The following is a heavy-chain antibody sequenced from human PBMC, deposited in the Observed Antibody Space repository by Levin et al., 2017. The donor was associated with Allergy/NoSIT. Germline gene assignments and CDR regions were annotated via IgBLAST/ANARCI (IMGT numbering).Heavy chain of an antibody. V-gene: IGHV4-39*01. CDR1: GGSFITSSYF. D-gene: IGHD3-10*01. J-gene: IGHJ4*02. Sequence: SETLSLTCTVSGGSFITSSYFWAWIRQPPGTGLEWLGSIYYSGTTYYNPSLKSRLTISIDTSTNQFSLKLRSVTAAATDVYYCARHTALLWFEELVFDSWGQGNLVAVSS. CDR2: IYYSGTT. CDR3: ARHTALLWFEELVFDS.